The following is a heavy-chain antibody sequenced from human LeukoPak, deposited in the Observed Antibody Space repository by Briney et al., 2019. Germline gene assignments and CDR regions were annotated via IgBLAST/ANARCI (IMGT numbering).Heavy chain of an antibody. D-gene: IGHD1-14*01. J-gene: IGHJ4*02. CDR3: ARERAPGIIPSSGGGFDT. V-gene: IGHV4-4*02. Sequence: KPSGTLSLTCAVSGGSISTNNWWSWVRQPPGKGLEWIGELYHTGSTNYNPSLKSRVTISVDKSENEFSLKLTSVTAADTAVYYCARERAPGIIPSSGGGFDTWGQGTLVTVSS. CDR1: GGSISTNNW. CDR2: LYHTGST.